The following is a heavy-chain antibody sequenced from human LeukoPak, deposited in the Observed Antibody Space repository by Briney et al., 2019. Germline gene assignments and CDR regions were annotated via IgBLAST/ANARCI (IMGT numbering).Heavy chain of an antibody. V-gene: IGHV3-11*04. CDR1: GFTFSDYY. Sequence: GGSLRLSCAASGFTFSDYYMSWIRQAPGKGLEWVSYISSSGSTIYYTDSVKGRFTISRDNAKNSLYLQMNSLRAEDTAVYYCARTYYYGSGSYRGLDYWGQGTLVTVSS. J-gene: IGHJ4*02. CDR3: ARTYYYGSGSYRGLDY. CDR2: ISSSGSTI. D-gene: IGHD3-10*01.